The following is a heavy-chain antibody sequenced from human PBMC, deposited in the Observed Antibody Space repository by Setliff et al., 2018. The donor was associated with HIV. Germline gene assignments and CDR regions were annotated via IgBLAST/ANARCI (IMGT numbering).Heavy chain of an antibody. CDR2: IYPGDSGI. J-gene: IGHJ1*01. CDR3: ATSDYGGDSGNFQH. D-gene: IGHD2-21*02. V-gene: IGHV5-51*01. CDR1: GYSFTNYW. Sequence: GESLKISCKGSGYSFTNYWIAWLRQMPGKGLEWMGIIYPGDSGIRYSPSFQGQVSISVDKSISTAYLHWSSLKASDTAIYYCATSDYGGDSGNFQHWGQGTLVTVSS.